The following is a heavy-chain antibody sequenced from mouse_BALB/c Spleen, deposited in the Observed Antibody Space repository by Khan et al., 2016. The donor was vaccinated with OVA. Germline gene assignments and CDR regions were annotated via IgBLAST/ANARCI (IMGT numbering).Heavy chain of an antibody. V-gene: IGHV5-9-3*01. CDR1: GFTFSSYA. J-gene: IGHJ2*01. CDR2: ISSGGSYT. CDR3: ARVAWGYFDY. Sequence: EVELVESGGGLVKPRGSLKLSCAASGFTFSSYAMSWVRQTPEKRLEWVATISSGGSYTYYPDSVKGRFTISRDNAKNTLYLQMSSLRSEDTAMYYCARVAWGYFDYWGQGTTLTVSS.